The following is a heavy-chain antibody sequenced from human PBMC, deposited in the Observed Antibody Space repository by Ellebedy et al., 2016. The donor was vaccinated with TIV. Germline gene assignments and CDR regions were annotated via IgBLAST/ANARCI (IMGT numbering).Heavy chain of an antibody. V-gene: IGHV3-30*03. CDR1: GFTFSSYA. CDR3: ARDPQNHHFDY. D-gene: IGHD1-14*01. J-gene: IGHJ4*02. CDR2: ISYDGSNE. Sequence: GESLKISCAASGFTFSSYAMHWVRQVPGKGLEWVAAISYDGSNEFYEDSVRGRFTISRDNSKNTLFLQMNSLRAEDTATYYCARDPQNHHFDYWGQGTLVTVSS.